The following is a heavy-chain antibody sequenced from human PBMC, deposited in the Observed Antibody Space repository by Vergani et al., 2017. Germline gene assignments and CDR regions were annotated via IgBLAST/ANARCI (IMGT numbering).Heavy chain of an antibody. CDR1: GFTFSSYS. CDR2: ISSSSSYI. Sequence: EVQLVESGGGLVKPGGSLRLSCAASGFTFSSYSMNWVRQAPGKGLEWVSSISSSSSYIYYADSVKGRFTISRDNAKNSLYLQMNSLGAEDTAVYCCAGYLGGMDVWGQGTTVTVSS. D-gene: IGHD7-27*01. J-gene: IGHJ6*02. V-gene: IGHV3-21*01. CDR3: AGYLGGMDV.